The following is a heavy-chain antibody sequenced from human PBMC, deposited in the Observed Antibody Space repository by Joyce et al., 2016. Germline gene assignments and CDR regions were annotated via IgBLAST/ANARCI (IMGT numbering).Heavy chain of an antibody. CDR3: ARVFADVVTTISSYFDS. J-gene: IGHJ4*02. V-gene: IGHV1-46*01. Sequence: QVHLVQSGAEVKKPGASVKVSCMTSGYTFTNYYMHWVRQAPGQGLEWMGMINPRGGGTNYAQSFEGRVTMTTDTSTSTLYMQLSSLRSEDTAVYYCARVFADVVTTISSYFDSWGQGTLVTVSS. CDR2: INPRGGGT. D-gene: IGHD2-21*02. CDR1: GYTFTNYY.